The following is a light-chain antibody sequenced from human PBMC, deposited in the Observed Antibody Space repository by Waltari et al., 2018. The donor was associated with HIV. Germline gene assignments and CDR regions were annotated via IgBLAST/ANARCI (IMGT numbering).Light chain of an antibody. J-gene: IGKJ4*01. CDR1: QSLESTDGNTY. CDR2: KVS. CDR3: MQGTHFLS. Sequence: DVVLTQTPVSLLVTLGQSVSVSCKSSQSLESTDGNTYLNWFHLRPGHPPRRLIYKVSNRDSGVPDRFGGSGSGTTFTLNITAVEAADVGIYFCMQGTHFLSFGGGTKVE. V-gene: IGKV2-30*01.